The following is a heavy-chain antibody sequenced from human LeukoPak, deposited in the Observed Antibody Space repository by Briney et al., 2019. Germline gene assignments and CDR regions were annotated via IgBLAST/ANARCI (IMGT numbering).Heavy chain of an antibody. J-gene: IGHJ3*02. CDR1: GYSISSGYY. Sequence: SETLSLTCAVSGYSISSGYYWGWIRQPPGKGLEWIGSIYHSGSTYYNPSLKSRVTISVDTSKKQFSLKLSSVTAADTAVYFCARVRYYYGSSAYHDAFDIWGQGTMVTVSS. D-gene: IGHD3-22*01. CDR3: ARVRYYYGSSAYHDAFDI. CDR2: IYHSGST. V-gene: IGHV4-38-2*01.